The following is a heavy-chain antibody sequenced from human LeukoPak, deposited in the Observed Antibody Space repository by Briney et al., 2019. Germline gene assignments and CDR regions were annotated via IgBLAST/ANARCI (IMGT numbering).Heavy chain of an antibody. D-gene: IGHD4-11*01. V-gene: IGHV5-51*01. CDR1: GYSFTGYW. CDR2: IYPGDSDT. J-gene: IGHJ4*02. Sequence: GESLKISCKGSGYSFTGYWIGWVRQMPGKGLEWMGIIYPGDSDTRYSPSFQGQVTISVDKSISTAYLQWSSLKASDTAMYYCATSSVRVTTTLDYWGQGTLVTVSS. CDR3: ATSSVRVTTTLDY.